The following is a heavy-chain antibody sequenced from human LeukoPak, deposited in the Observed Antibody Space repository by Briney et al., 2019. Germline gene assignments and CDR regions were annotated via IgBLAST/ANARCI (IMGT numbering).Heavy chain of an antibody. D-gene: IGHD3-10*01. Sequence: PGGSLRLSCAASGFTFSSYSMSWVRQAPGKGLEWVSVIYSGGGTYYADSVKGRFTISRDNSKNTLYLQMNSLRAEDTAVYYCARANTGFGELGNDYWGQGTLVTVSS. CDR2: IYSGGGT. V-gene: IGHV3-53*01. CDR3: ARANTGFGELGNDY. CDR1: GFTFSSYS. J-gene: IGHJ4*02.